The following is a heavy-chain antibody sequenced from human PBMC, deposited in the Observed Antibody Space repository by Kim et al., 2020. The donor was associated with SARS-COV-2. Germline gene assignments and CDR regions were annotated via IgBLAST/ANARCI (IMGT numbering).Heavy chain of an antibody. CDR2: IKQDGSEK. CDR1: GFTFSSYW. J-gene: IGHJ2*01. CDR3: ARDWCSTSCYDPYWYFDL. V-gene: IGHV3-7*01. D-gene: IGHD2-2*01. Sequence: GGSLRLSCAASGFTFSSYWMSWVRQAPGKGLEWVANIKQDGSEKYYVDSVKGRFTISRDNAKNSLYLQMNSLRAEDTAVYYCARDWCSTSCYDPYWYFDLWGRGTLVTVSS.